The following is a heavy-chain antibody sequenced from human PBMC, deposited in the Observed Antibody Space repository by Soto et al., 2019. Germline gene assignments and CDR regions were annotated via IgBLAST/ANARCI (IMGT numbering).Heavy chain of an antibody. V-gene: IGHV3-13*05. CDR1: GFTFRNYD. J-gene: IGHJ6*02. CDR2: ISAAGDP. Sequence: EVQLVESGGGLVQPGGSLRLSCEASGFTFRNYDIHWVRQGTGKGLEWVSGISAAGDPEYADSVEGRFTISRENAQNSFLLQMNSLRVGDTAVYYCARTDRDFYGLDVWGQGTTVIVSS. CDR3: ARTDRDFYGLDV.